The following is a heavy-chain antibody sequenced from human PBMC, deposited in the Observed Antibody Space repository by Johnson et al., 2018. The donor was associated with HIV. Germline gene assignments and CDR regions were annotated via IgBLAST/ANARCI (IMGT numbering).Heavy chain of an antibody. D-gene: IGHD5-18*01. CDR2: LSNTGLTT. J-gene: IGHJ3*02. Sequence: MLLVESGGGLVQPGGSLKLSCAASGFPFSDYAMAWVRQAPGKGLLWLAELSNTGLTTYYASPARGRFTISRDNSKNMLYLQVNSLRAEDTAIYYCAKDRLAMGILDIWGQGTVVIVSS. CDR3: AKDRLAMGILDI. CDR1: GFPFSDYA. V-gene: IGHV3-23*04.